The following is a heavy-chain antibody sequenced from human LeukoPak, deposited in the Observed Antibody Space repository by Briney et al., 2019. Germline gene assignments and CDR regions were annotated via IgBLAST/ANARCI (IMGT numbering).Heavy chain of an antibody. D-gene: IGHD2-15*01. CDR2: IRYDGSNK. J-gene: IGHJ4*02. CDR3: AKQGPEAIVPDY. Sequence: GGSLRLSCAASGFTFSSYGMHWVRQAPGKGLEWVAFIRYDGSNKYYADSVKGRFTISRDNAKNSLYLQMNSLRAEDTAVYYCAKQGPEAIVPDYWGQGALVTVSS. V-gene: IGHV3-30*02. CDR1: GFTFSSYG.